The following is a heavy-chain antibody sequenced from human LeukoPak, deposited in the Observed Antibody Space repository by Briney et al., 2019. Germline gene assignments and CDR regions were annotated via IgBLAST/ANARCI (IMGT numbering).Heavy chain of an antibody. D-gene: IGHD3-22*01. CDR2: IYHSGST. Sequence: SETLSLTCTASGYSISSGYYWGWIRQPPGKGLEWIGSIYHSGSTYYNPSLMSRVTISVDTSKNQFSLKLSSVTAADTAVYYCARGPRRDYNSSDYPPYYFDYWGQGTLVTVSS. CDR3: ARGPRRDYNSSDYPPYYFDY. V-gene: IGHV4-38-2*02. J-gene: IGHJ4*02. CDR1: GYSISSGYY.